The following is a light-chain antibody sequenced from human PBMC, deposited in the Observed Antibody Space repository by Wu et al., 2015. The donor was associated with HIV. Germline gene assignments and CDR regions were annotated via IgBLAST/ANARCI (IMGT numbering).Light chain of an antibody. V-gene: IGKV3-15*01. Sequence: EIVMTQSPATLSVSPGQRATLSCRASQSVSSNLAWYQQKPGQSLRLLIYAASSRATGVPDRFSGSGSGTEFTLTISSLQSEDLAIYYCQQYNNWPGTFGRGTKGGYQT. CDR2: AAS. CDR3: QQYNNWPGT. CDR1: QSVSSN. J-gene: IGKJ1*01.